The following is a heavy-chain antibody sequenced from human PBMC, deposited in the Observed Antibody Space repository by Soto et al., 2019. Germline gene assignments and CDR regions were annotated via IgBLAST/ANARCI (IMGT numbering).Heavy chain of an antibody. CDR3: AHAYGGTSWPNDAFDV. V-gene: IGHV2-5*02. Sequence: QITLKESGPTLVKPTQTLTLTCTFSGFSLSADGVGVGWIRQPPGKALEWLALIYWDDDQRYSPSLKTRLTITQDTSKNQVVLTMTNMDPVDTATYYLAHAYGGTSWPNDAFDVWGPRTVVTGSS. CDR2: IYWDDDQ. CDR1: GFSLSADGVG. D-gene: IGHD2-2*01. J-gene: IGHJ3*01.